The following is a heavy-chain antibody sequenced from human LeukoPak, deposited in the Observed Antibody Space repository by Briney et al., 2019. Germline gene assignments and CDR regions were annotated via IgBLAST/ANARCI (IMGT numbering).Heavy chain of an antibody. V-gene: IGHV3-21*01. CDR2: IRSSSSCI. CDR1: GFTFSSYS. Sequence: GGSLRLSCAASGFTFSSYSMNWVRQAPGKGLEWVSFIRSSSSCIYYADSVKGRFTIPRDNAKNSLYLQMNSLRAEDTAVYYCARPGIAVAGEFFDYWGQGTLVTVSS. J-gene: IGHJ4*02. D-gene: IGHD6-19*01. CDR3: ARPGIAVAGEFFDY.